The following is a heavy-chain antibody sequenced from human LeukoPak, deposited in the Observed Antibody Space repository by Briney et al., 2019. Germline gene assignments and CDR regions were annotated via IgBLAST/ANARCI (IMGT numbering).Heavy chain of an antibody. J-gene: IGHJ1*01. CDR2: ISAYNGNT. Sequence: GASVKVSCKASGYSFTSYGISWVRQAPGQGLEWMGWISAYNGNTKYAQKLQGRVTMTTDTSTSTAYMELRSLRSDDTAVYYCASCHCTNGVCYGECEYFQHWGQGTLVTVSS. CDR1: GYSFTSYG. D-gene: IGHD2-8*01. V-gene: IGHV1-18*01. CDR3: ASCHCTNGVCYGECEYFQH.